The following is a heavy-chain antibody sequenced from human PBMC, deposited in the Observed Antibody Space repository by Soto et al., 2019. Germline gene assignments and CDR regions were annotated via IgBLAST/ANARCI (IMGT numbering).Heavy chain of an antibody. CDR3: ARDVCIGGSCYPSHRGGYYYGMDV. CDR2: TYYRSKWYN. V-gene: IGHV6-1*01. D-gene: IGHD2-15*01. J-gene: IGHJ6*02. CDR1: GDSVSSNSAA. Sequence: SQTLSLTCAISGDSVSSNSAAWNWIRQSPSRGLEWLGRTYYRSKWYNDYAVSVKSRITINPDTSKNQFSLQLNSVTPEDTAVYYCARDVCIGGSCYPSHRGGYYYGMDVWGQGTTVTVSS.